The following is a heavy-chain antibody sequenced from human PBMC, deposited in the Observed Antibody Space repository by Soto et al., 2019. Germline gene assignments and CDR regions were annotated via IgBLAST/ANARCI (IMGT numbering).Heavy chain of an antibody. J-gene: IGHJ3*02. CDR2: IYYSGSP. D-gene: IGHD2-2*01. V-gene: IGHV4-39*01. CDR1: GGSSRSSSYY. CDR3: ARRCSSTRCYAHDAFDT. Sequence: QLQLQASGPGLVKPSETLSLTCTVSGGSSRSSSYYWGWIRQPPGKGLEWMGSIYYSGSPYYNPSLKSRVTISVDTSTTQFSLQLSSVTDADTAVYYCARRCSSTRCYAHDAFDTWGQGTMVTVSS.